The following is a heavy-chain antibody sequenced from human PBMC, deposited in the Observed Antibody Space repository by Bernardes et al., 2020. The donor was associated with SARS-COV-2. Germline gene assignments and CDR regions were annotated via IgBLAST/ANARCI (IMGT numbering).Heavy chain of an antibody. CDR2: NNPKSGVR. CDR3: ARVSNFLSGSGVDY. D-gene: IGHD3-3*01. V-gene: IGHV1-2*02. J-gene: IGHJ4*02. CDR1: GYTFTGYY. Sequence: ASVNVSCKASGYTFTGYYIHWVRQAPGQGREWMGWNNPKSGVRRNAQRFKDRVAMTRDTSTSTAYMEMTRVTLDDTATYYCARVSNFLSGSGVDYWGQGTLVTVSS.